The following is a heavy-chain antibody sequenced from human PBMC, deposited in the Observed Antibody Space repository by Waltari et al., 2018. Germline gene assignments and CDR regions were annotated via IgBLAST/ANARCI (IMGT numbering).Heavy chain of an antibody. CDR3: ARGRDEYNPQPFDY. CDR2: MSPSRTYT. CDR1: GFSFNDHY. J-gene: IGHJ4*02. Sequence: QVQLVESGGGLVEPGGSLRLSCAGSGFSFNDHYMSWVRQAPGKGLEWVSFMSPSRTYTNSADSGKGRFTISRDNARNSLFLQMNSLRPEDTAVYYCARGRDEYNPQPFDYWGQGTLVTVSS. D-gene: IGHD1-1*01. V-gene: IGHV3-11*06.